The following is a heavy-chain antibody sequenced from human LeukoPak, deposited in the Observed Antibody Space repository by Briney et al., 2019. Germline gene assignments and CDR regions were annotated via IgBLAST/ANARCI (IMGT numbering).Heavy chain of an antibody. V-gene: IGHV3-74*03. D-gene: IGHD5-12*01. J-gene: IGHJ5*02. Sequence: GGSLRLSCAASGFIFSTYWMSWVRQAPGTGLMWVSRIHPDGRITTYADSVKGRFTISRDNAKNTLYLQMNSLRAEDTAVYYCAPQQAYSPYNWFDPWGQGTLVTVSS. CDR3: APQQAYSPYNWFDP. CDR2: IHPDGRIT. CDR1: GFIFSTYW.